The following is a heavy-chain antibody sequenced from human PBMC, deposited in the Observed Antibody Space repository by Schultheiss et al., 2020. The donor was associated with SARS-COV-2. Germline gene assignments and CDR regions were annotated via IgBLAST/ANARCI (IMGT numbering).Heavy chain of an antibody. CDR3: AKDQDERALYYFYGLDV. CDR1: GFTFSSYA. V-gene: IGHV3-9*01. D-gene: IGHD2-15*01. Sequence: GGSLRLSCAASGFTFSSYAMHWVRQAPGKGLEWVSGISWNSGSIGYADSVKGRFTISRDNAKKSLYLQMTSLRPEDTALYYCAKDQDERALYYFYGLDVWGQGTTVTVSS. CDR2: ISWNSGSI. J-gene: IGHJ6*02.